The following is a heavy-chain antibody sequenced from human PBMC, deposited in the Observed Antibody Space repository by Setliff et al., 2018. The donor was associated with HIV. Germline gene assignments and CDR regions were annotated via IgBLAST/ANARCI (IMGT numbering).Heavy chain of an antibody. CDR1: GGSIRSSGYS. J-gene: IGHJ6*02. CDR3: ARDLGRYTRSGFYSDYHYGVDV. V-gene: IGHV4-30-2*01. CDR2: ISQSGST. D-gene: IGHD3-22*01. Sequence: PSETLSLTCAVSGGSIRSSGYSWSWIRQPPGKGLEWIGYISQSGSTYYNPSLKSRVTISVDRSKNQFSLKLSSVTAADTAVYYCARDLGRYTRSGFYSDYHYGVDVWGQGTTVTVSS.